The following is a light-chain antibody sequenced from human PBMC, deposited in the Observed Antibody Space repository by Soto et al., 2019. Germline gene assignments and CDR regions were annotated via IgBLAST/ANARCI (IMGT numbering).Light chain of an antibody. CDR1: QGISNY. CDR2: AAS. J-gene: IGKJ1*01. V-gene: IGKV1-27*01. Sequence: DIQMTQSPSSLSASVGDRVTITCRASQGISNYLAWYQQKPGKVPKLLIYAASTLQSGVPSRFSGSGSGTDFTLTITSLQPEDVATYSRPKYTGAPWTFGQGSKVEIK. CDR3: PKYTGAPWT.